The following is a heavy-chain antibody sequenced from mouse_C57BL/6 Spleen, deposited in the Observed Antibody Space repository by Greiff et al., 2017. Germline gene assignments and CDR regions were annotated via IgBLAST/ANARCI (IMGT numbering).Heavy chain of an antibody. J-gene: IGHJ4*01. CDR1: GYTFTSYW. CDR3: ARHYDYAMDY. Sequence: GGELVKPGASVKMSCKASGYTFTSYWITWVKQRPGQGLEWIGDIYPGSGSTNYNEKFKSKATLTVDTSSSTAYMQLSSLTSEDSAVYYCARHYDYAMDYWGQGTSVTVSS. CDR2: IYPGSGST. V-gene: IGHV1-55*01. D-gene: IGHD1-1*01.